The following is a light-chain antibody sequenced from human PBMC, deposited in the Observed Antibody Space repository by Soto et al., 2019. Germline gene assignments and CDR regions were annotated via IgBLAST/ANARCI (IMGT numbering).Light chain of an antibody. V-gene: IGLV2-14*01. J-gene: IGLJ1*01. Sequence: HSALTQPASVSGSPGQSITISCTGTSSDVGNYKYVSWYQQHPGKAPKLMIYEVSNRPSGVSNRFSGSKSGNTASLTISGLQAEDETDYYCFSYTSSGTYVFGTGPKVTVL. CDR3: FSYTSSGTYV. CDR2: EVS. CDR1: SSDVGNYKY.